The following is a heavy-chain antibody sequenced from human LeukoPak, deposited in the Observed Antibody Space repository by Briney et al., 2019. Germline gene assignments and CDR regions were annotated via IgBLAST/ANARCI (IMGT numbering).Heavy chain of an antibody. CDR3: ARRHSGSYYGKHWFDP. D-gene: IGHD1-26*01. CDR1: GASINSITYS. CDR2: SYYSGST. Sequence: SETLSLTCTVSGASINSITYSWGWIRQPPGKGLQWIGSSYYSGSTDYNPSLKSRVSIFVDTSKNQLSLYLSSVTAADTAVYYCARRHSGSYYGKHWFDPWGQGTLVTVSS. J-gene: IGHJ5*02. V-gene: IGHV4-39*01.